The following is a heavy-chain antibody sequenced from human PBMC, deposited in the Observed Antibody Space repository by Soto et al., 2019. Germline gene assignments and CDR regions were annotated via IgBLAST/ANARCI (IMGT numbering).Heavy chain of an antibody. D-gene: IGHD2-15*01. CDR1: GFTFSSYS. Sequence: LGGSLILSCAASGFTFSSYSMNWVRQAPGKGLEWVSYISSSSSTIYYADSVKGRFTISRDNAKNSLYLQMNSLRAEDTAVYYCARDEYCSGGSCRLMDVWGKGTTVTVSS. CDR2: ISSSSSTI. V-gene: IGHV3-48*01. CDR3: ARDEYCSGGSCRLMDV. J-gene: IGHJ6*03.